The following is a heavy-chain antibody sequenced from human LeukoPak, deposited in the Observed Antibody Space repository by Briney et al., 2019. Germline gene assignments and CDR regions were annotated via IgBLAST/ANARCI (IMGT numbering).Heavy chain of an antibody. CDR3: ARDFIRGSSFAYRLLES. CDR2: INPNSGGT. J-gene: IGHJ4*02. Sequence: APVKVSCKPSGYTFIDYYVHWVRKAPGQGLEWLGWINPNSGGTSNAQMLQGRVTLTRDTSINTAYMEPRRLTSDDTAVYYCARDFIRGSSFAYRLLESWGQGTLVIVSS. CDR1: GYTFIDYY. D-gene: IGHD5-18*01. V-gene: IGHV1-2*02.